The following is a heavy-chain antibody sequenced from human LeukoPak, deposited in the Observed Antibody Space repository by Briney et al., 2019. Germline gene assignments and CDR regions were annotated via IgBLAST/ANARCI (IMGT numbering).Heavy chain of an antibody. Sequence: GGTLRLSCAASGFTFSSYGMSWVRQAPGKGLEWVSAISGSGGSTYYADSVKGRFTISRDNSKNTLYLQMNSLRAEDTAVYYCAKDKLIRGVSVFDYWGQGTLVTVSS. V-gene: IGHV3-23*01. CDR3: AKDKLIRGVSVFDY. D-gene: IGHD3-10*01. J-gene: IGHJ4*02. CDR1: GFTFSSYG. CDR2: ISGSGGST.